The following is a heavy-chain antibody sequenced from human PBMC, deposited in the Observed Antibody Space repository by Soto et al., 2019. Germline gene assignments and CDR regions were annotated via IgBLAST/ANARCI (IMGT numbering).Heavy chain of an antibody. CDR3: AKDRCAPSTCFFDY. CDR2: ISANGAGT. CDR1: GFTLSSYA. V-gene: IGHV3-23*01. D-gene: IGHD2-21*01. Sequence: EVQLLESGGGLVQPGGSLRLSCAASGFTLSSYAMGWVRQAPGKGLVWVSAISANGAGTYYADSVKGRFTISRDNSKNTLYLQMRALGAEDTAVYFCAKDRCAPSTCFFDYWGQGTLVTVSS. J-gene: IGHJ4*02.